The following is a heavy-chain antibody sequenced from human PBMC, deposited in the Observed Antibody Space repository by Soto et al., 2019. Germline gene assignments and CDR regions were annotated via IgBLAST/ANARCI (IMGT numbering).Heavy chain of an antibody. CDR2: INHSGST. CDR3: ARAADTAMVSLDY. Sequence: QVQLQQWGAGLLKPSETLSLTCAVYGGSFSGYYWSWIRQPPGKGLEWIGEINHSGSTNYNPSLKSRVTISVDTSKNQFSLKLSSVTAADTAVYYCARAADTAMVSLDYWGQGTLVTVSS. J-gene: IGHJ4*02. D-gene: IGHD5-18*01. CDR1: GGSFSGYY. V-gene: IGHV4-34*01.